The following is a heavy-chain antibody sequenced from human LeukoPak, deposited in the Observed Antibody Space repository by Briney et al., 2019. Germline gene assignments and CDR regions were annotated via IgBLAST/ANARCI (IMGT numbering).Heavy chain of an antibody. J-gene: IGHJ4*02. Sequence: GASVKVSCKASGYTFTSYYMHWVRQAPGQGLEWMGIINPSGGSTSYTQKFQGRVTMTRDTSTSTVYMELSSLRSEDTAVYYCARANGVDYDFWSGPRHPIDYWGQGTPVTVSS. CDR3: ARANGVDYDFWSGPRHPIDY. V-gene: IGHV1-46*01. CDR2: INPSGGST. D-gene: IGHD3-3*01. CDR1: GYTFTSYY.